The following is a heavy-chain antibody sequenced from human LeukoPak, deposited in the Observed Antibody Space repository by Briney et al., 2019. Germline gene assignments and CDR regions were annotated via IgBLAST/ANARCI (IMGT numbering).Heavy chain of an antibody. CDR2: ISGSGGST. V-gene: IGHV3-23*01. CDR1: GFTFSSYA. CDR3: AKQKSRLPYFDY. J-gene: IGHJ4*02. D-gene: IGHD4-11*01. Sequence: GGSLRLSGAASGFTFSSYAMSWVRQAPGKGLEWVSAISGSGGSTYYADSVKGRFTISRDNSKNTLYLQMNSLRAEDTAVYYCAKQKSRLPYFDYWGQGTLVTVSS.